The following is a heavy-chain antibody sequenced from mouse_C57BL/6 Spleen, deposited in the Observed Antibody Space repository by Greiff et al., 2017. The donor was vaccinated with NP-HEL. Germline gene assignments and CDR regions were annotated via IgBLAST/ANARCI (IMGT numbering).Heavy chain of an antibody. Sequence: VQLQQSGAELVRPGASVKLSCKASGYTFTDYYINWVKQRPGQGLEWIARIYPGSGNTYYNEKFKGKATLTAEKSSSTAYMQLSSLTSEDSAVYFCAREGNYYWYFDVWGTGTTVTVSS. J-gene: IGHJ1*03. CDR3: AREGNYYWYFDV. CDR1: GYTFTDYY. V-gene: IGHV1-76*01. D-gene: IGHD2-1*01. CDR2: IYPGSGNT.